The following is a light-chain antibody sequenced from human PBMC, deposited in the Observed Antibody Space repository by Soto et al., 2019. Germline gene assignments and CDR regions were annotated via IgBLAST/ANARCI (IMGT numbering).Light chain of an antibody. J-gene: IGKJ2*02. CDR3: QQYGSSPST. CDR1: QDISNY. CDR2: DAS. Sequence: DIQMTQSPSSLSASVGDRVTITCQASQDISNYLNWYQQKPGKAPKLLIYDASNLETGVPSRFSGSGSGTDFTFTISSLQPEDIATYYCQQYGSSPSTFGQGTKLEIK. V-gene: IGKV1-33*01.